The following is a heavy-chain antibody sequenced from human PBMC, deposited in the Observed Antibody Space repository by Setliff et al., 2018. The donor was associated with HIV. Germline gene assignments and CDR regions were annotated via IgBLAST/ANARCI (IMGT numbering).Heavy chain of an antibody. V-gene: IGHV3-15*07. CDR3: IRPLWYNSGWTFDN. D-gene: IGHD6-19*01. Sequence: GESLKISCTASGFTVSDAWMNWVRQAPGKGLEWVGRIKSKTDGDTTDYAAPVKGRFTISRDDSMSVAYLQLNSLKTDDTAVYYCIRPLWYNSGWTFDNWGQGTLVTVSS. CDR1: GFTVSDAW. J-gene: IGHJ4*02. CDR2: IKSKTDGDTT.